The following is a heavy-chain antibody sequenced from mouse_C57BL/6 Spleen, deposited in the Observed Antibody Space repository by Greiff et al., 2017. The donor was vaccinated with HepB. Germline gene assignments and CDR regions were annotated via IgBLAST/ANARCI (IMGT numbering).Heavy chain of an antibody. D-gene: IGHD1-1*01. CDR3: AVDYGSSPPWFAY. V-gene: IGHV1-52*01. CDR1: GYTFTSYW. J-gene: IGHJ3*01. CDR2: IDPSDSET. Sequence: VQLQQPGAELVRPGSSVKLSCKASGYTFTSYWMHWVKQRPIQGLEWIGNIDPSDSETHYNQKFKDKATLTVDKSSSTAYMQLSSLTSEDSAVYYCAVDYGSSPPWFAYWGQGTLVTVSA.